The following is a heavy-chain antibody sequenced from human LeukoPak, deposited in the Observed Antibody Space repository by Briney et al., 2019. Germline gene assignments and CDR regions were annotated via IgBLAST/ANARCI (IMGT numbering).Heavy chain of an antibody. CDR1: GFTFSSYE. CDR3: ASDGVATIAAPFDY. D-gene: IGHD5-24*01. Sequence: GGSLRLSCAASGFTFSSYEMNWVRQAPGKGLEWVSYISSSSSTIYYADSVKGRFTISRDNAKNSLYLQMNSLRAEDTAVYYCASDGVATIAAPFDYWGQGTLVTVSS. V-gene: IGHV3-48*01. J-gene: IGHJ4*02. CDR2: ISSSSSTI.